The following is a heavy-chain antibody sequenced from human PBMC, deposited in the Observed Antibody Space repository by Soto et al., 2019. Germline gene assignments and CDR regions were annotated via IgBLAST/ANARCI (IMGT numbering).Heavy chain of an antibody. CDR3: AHPRGYGVFDAVDI. V-gene: IGHV3-23*01. Sequence: HPGGSLRLSCAASGFIFSTYAMNWVRQAPGKGLEWVSAISSGGDSAFYAESVRGRFTISRDNSINTLYLQMSSLRTEDTAVYYCAHPRGYGVFDAVDICGQGTMVTV. CDR2: ISSGGDSA. CDR1: GFIFSTYA. J-gene: IGHJ3*02. D-gene: IGHD4-17*01.